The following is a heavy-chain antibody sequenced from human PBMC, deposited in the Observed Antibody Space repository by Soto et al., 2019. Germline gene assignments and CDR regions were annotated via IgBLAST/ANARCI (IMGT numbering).Heavy chain of an antibody. D-gene: IGHD6-19*01. CDR1: GGTFSSYA. CDR3: ARWVQDIAVADTGGGYGMDV. CDR2: IIPIFGKA. Sequence: SVKVSCKASGGTFSSYAISWVRQAPGQGLEWMGGIIPIFGKANYAQKFQGRVTITADESTSTAYMELSSLRSEDKAVYYCARWVQDIAVADTGGGYGMDVWGQGTTVTVSS. V-gene: IGHV1-69*13. J-gene: IGHJ6*02.